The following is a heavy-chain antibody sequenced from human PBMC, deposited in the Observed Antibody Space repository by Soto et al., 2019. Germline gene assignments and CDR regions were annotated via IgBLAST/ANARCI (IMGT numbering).Heavy chain of an antibody. CDR1: GFTFSSYT. J-gene: IGHJ5*02. CDR3: AKGFIRDCGGDCTVDT. D-gene: IGHD2-21*02. V-gene: IGHV3-23*01. CDR2: ISATGGST. Sequence: GGSLRFSCAASGFTFSSYTMSWVRQAPGKGLEWVSGISATGGSTYYADSVKGRFTFSRDNSKNTLYLQMNSLRAEDTAVYYCAKGFIRDCGGDCTVDTWGQGTLVTVSS.